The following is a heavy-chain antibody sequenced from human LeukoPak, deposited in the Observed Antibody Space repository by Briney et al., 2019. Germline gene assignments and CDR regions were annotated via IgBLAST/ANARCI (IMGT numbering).Heavy chain of an antibody. CDR1: GFTFSSYE. CDR3: ARWYGAFDH. CDR2: ISRSGSTI. Sequence: GGSLRLSCAASGFTFSSYEMNWVRQAPGKGLEWVSYISRSGSTIYYADSVKGRFTISRDNAKNSLYLQMNSLRADDTAVYYCARWYGAFDHWGQGTRVTVSS. J-gene: IGHJ4*02. V-gene: IGHV3-48*03. D-gene: IGHD1-14*01.